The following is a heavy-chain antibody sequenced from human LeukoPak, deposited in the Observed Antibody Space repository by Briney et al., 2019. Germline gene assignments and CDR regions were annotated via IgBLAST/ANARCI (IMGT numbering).Heavy chain of an antibody. J-gene: IGHJ4*02. CDR3: ARHVRRYGSGSDVFDY. V-gene: IGHV3-7*05. Sequence: GGSLRLSCAASGFTFSSYWMSWVRQAPGKGLEWVANIKQDGSEKDYVDSVKGRFTISRDNAKNSLYLQMNSLRAEDTAVYYCARHVRRYGSGSDVFDYWGQGTLVTVSS. CDR1: GFTFSSYW. D-gene: IGHD3-10*01. CDR2: IKQDGSEK.